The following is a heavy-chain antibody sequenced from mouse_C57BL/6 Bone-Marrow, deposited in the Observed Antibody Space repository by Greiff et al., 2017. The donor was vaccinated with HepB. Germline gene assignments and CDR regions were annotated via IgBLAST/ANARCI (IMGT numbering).Heavy chain of an antibody. D-gene: IGHD1-1*02. CDR3: AGGGYGYWYFDV. J-gene: IGHJ1*03. V-gene: IGHV1-39*01. Sequence: EVQLQQSGPELVKPGASVKISCKASGYSFTDYNMNWVKQSNGKSLEWIGVINPNYGTTSYNQKFKGKATLTVEQSASTAYMQLNSLTSEDSAVDYGAGGGYGYWYFDVWGTGTTVTVSS. CDR2: INPNYGTT. CDR1: GYSFTDYN.